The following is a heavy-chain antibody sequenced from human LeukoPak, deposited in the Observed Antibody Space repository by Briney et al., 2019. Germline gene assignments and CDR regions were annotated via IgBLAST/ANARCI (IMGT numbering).Heavy chain of an antibody. V-gene: IGHV4-31*02. Sequence: LRLSCAASGFTFSSYAMSWVRQHPGKGLEWIGYIYYSGSTYYNPSLKSRVTISVDTSKNQFSLKLSSVTAADTAVYYCARGQWFGELLSYFDYWGQGTLVTVSS. D-gene: IGHD3-10*01. CDR1: GFTFSSYA. J-gene: IGHJ4*02. CDR2: IYYSGST. CDR3: ARGQWFGELLSYFDY.